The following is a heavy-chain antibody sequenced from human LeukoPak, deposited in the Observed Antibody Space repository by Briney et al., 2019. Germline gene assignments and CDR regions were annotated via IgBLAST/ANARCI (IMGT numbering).Heavy chain of an antibody. CDR3: GRGGKVEQLVLAR. CDR1: GFTFSSYW. CDR2: ISSDGSST. J-gene: IGHJ4*02. Sequence: PGGSLRLSCAASGFTFSSYWMHWVRQAPGKGLVWVSRISSDGSSTTYADSVKGRFTISRDNAKNTLYLQMNSLRAEGTAVYYCGRGGKVEQLVLARWGQGSLVTVSS. V-gene: IGHV3-74*01. D-gene: IGHD6-13*01.